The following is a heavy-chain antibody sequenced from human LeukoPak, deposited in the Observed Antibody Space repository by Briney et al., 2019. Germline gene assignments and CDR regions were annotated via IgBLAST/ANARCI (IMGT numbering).Heavy chain of an antibody. CDR2: ITTYNGNT. CDR1: GYTFTSND. V-gene: IGHV1-18*01. D-gene: IGHD5-18*01. J-gene: IGHJ4*02. CDR3: ARGGSSFGFGF. Sequence: GASVKVSCKASGYTFTSNDISWVRHAPGQGLEWMGYITTYNGNTNYAQKLQGRVTLTTDTSTSTAYMELRSLTSDDTAMYFCARGGSSFGFGFWGQGTLVSVSS.